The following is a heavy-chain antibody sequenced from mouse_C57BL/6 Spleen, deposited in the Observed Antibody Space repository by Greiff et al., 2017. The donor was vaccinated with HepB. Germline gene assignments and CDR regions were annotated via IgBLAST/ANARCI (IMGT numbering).Heavy chain of an antibody. CDR3: SRSPLYYGSSYDAMDY. CDR1: GYTFTSYW. J-gene: IGHJ4*01. CDR2: INPSNGGT. Sequence: QVQLQQPGTELVKPGASVKLSCKASGYTFTSYWMHWVKQRPGQGLEWIGNINPSNGGTNYNEKLKSKATLTVDKSSSTAYMQLSSLTSEDSAVYYCSRSPLYYGSSYDAMDYWGQGTSVTVSS. D-gene: IGHD1-1*01. V-gene: IGHV1-53*01.